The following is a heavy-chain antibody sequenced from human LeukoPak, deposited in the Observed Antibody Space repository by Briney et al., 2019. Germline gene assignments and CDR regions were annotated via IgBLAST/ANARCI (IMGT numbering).Heavy chain of an antibody. J-gene: IGHJ5*02. V-gene: IGHV4-39*07. CDR2: IYYSGST. CDR3: ARAQSRYLTVVAPAAYNWFDP. D-gene: IGHD2-2*01. Sequence: SETLSLTCTVSGGSISSSSYYWGWIRQPPGKGLEWIGSIYYSGSTYYNPSLKSRVTISVDTSKNQFSLKLSSVTAADTAVYYCARAQSRYLTVVAPAAYNWFDPWGQGTLVTVSS. CDR1: GGSISSSSYY.